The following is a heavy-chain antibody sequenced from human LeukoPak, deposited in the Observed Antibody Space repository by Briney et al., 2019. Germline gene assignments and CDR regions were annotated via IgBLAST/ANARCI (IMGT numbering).Heavy chain of an antibody. J-gene: IGHJ4*02. CDR3: ASRPRADMGPLDY. CDR1: GFTFSSCA. CDR2: ITGDGTRT. D-gene: IGHD1-14*01. V-gene: IGHV3-23*01. Sequence: GGSLRLSCAASGFTFSSCAMTWVRQAPGKGLEWVASITGDGTRTYYTDSVKGRFTISRDNSKNTLYLQMNSLRANETAIYYCASRPRADMGPLDYWGQGTLVTVST.